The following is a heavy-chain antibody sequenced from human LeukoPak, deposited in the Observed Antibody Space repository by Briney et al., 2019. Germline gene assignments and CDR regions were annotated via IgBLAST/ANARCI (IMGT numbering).Heavy chain of an antibody. CDR1: GFTFSSHW. CDR3: AREYCSSTSCYGMDV. Sequence: GGSLRLSCAASGFTFSSHWMSWVRQAPGKGLEWVANIKQDGSEKYYVDSVEGRFTISRDNAKNSLCLQMNSLRAEDTAVYYCAREYCSSTSCYGMDVWGQGTTVTVSS. V-gene: IGHV3-7*05. D-gene: IGHD2-2*01. CDR2: IKQDGSEK. J-gene: IGHJ6*02.